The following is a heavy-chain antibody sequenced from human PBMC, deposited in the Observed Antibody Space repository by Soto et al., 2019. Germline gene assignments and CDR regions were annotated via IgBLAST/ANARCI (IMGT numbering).Heavy chain of an antibody. CDR2: ISWNSGSI. CDR1: GFTFDDYA. J-gene: IGHJ1*01. Sequence: EVQLVESGGGLVQPGRALRLSCAASGFTFDDYAMHWVRQAPGKGLEWVSGISWNSGSIGYADSVKGRFTISRDNAKNSLYLQMNILRAEDTALYYCAKAVVAATAHFQHWGQGTLVTVSS. D-gene: IGHD2-15*01. CDR3: AKAVVAATAHFQH. V-gene: IGHV3-9*01.